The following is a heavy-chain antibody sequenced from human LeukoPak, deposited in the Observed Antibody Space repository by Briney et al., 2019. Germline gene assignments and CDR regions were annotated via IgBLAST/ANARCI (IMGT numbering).Heavy chain of an antibody. D-gene: IGHD5-12*01. CDR2: IKEDGSIK. CDR3: VSQQVAPP. V-gene: IGHV3-7*01. Sequence: PGGSLRLSCVASGFTFSHYWMRWVRQAPGKGLVWVAHIKEDGSIKGYVDSVKGRFTVSRDTAKNTLYLEMNSVRGEDTAVYCCVSQQVAPPWGQGTLVIVSS. CDR1: GFTFSHYW. J-gene: IGHJ5*02.